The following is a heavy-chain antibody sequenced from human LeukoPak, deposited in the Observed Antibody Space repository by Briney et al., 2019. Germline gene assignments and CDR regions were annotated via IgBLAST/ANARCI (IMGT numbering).Heavy chain of an antibody. Sequence: GSSVKVSCKASGGTFSSYAISWVRQAPGQGLEWMGRIIPIFGTANYAQKFQGRVTITTDESTSTAYMELSSLRSEDTAVYYCASENNYYDSGGYYKPYYFDYWGQGTLVTVSS. D-gene: IGHD3-22*01. CDR2: IIPIFGTA. CDR1: GGTFSSYA. J-gene: IGHJ4*02. V-gene: IGHV1-69*05. CDR3: ASENNYYDSGGYYKPYYFDY.